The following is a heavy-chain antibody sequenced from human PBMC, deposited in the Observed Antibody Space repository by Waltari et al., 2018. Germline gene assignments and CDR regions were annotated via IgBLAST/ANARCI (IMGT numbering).Heavy chain of an antibody. CDR2: ILNNGRNK. Sequence: QVQLVESGGGVVQPGRSLRLSCAASGFDFRRTGMHWVGQAPGKGLEWVASILNNGRNKYYGDTVKGRFTISRDNSNNTLNLQMNSLRSEDTAVYYCAKDLRSGGLPYYYYYGMDVWGQGTTVIVSS. D-gene: IGHD3-10*01. V-gene: IGHV3-30*18. CDR1: GFDFRRTG. J-gene: IGHJ6*02. CDR3: AKDLRSGGLPYYYYYGMDV.